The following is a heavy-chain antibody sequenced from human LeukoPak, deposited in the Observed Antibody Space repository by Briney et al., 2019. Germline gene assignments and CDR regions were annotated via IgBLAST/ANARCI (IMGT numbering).Heavy chain of an antibody. V-gene: IGHV3-48*01. CDR1: AFTFSSYS. CDR3: AREAHGYCSSTSCYTYLDY. D-gene: IGHD2-2*02. J-gene: IGHJ4*02. CDR2: ISSSSSSI. Sequence: HPGGSLRLSCAASAFTFSSYSMNWVRQAPGKGLEWVSYISSSSSSIYYADSVKGRFTISRDNARNSLYLQMNSLRAEDTAVYYCAREAHGYCSSTSCYTYLDYWGQGTLVTVSS.